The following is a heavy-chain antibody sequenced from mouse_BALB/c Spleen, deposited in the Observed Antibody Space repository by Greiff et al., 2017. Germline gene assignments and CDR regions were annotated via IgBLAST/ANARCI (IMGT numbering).Heavy chain of an antibody. CDR3: ARVRDYGSSVYAMDY. CDR2: IRNKANGYTT. CDR1: GFTFTDYY. V-gene: IGHV7-3*02. J-gene: IGHJ4*01. D-gene: IGHD1-1*01. Sequence: EVKVVESGGGLVQPGGSLRLSCATSGFTFTDYYMSWVRQPPGKALEWLGFIRNKANGYTTEYSASVKGRFTISRDNSQSILYLQMNTLRAEDSATYYCARVRDYGSSVYAMDYWGQGTSVTVSS.